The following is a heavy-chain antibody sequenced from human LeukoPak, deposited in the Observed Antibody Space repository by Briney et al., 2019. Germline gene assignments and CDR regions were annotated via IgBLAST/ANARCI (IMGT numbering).Heavy chain of an antibody. CDR3: AKLPRSNYYYGMDV. Sequence: GGSLRLSCAASGFTFSSYAMSWVRQAPGKGLEWVSAISGSGSSTYYADSVKGRFTISRDNSKNTLYLQMNSLRAEDTAVYYCAKLPRSNYYYGMDVWGQGTTVTVSS. CDR2: ISGSGSST. CDR1: GFTFSSYA. J-gene: IGHJ6*02. V-gene: IGHV3-23*01.